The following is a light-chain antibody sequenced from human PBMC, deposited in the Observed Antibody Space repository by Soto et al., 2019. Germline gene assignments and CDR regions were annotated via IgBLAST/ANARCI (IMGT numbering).Light chain of an antibody. CDR2: EVS. Sequence: QSALTQPASVSGSPGQSITISCTGTTSDVGNYNYVSWYQQHPGKAPKLMIYEVSYRSTWASNRFSGTKSGNTASLTISGLQGEDEADYYCISYTATNTYVFGTGTKVTVL. V-gene: IGLV2-14*01. CDR1: TSDVGNYNY. J-gene: IGLJ1*01. CDR3: ISYTATNTYV.